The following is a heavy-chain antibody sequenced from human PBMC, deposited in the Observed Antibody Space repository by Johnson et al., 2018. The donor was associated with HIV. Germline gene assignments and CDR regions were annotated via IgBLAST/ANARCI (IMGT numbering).Heavy chain of an antibody. V-gene: IGHV3-72*01. Sequence: VQLVESGGGLVQPGGSLRLSCDTSGFTFSDYFIDWVRQAPGRGLEWLGRARNEANSYTIEYAASVRGRFSISRDHSKNSVFLQMNSLKTEDMAVYYCARGYGVYATSFDVWGQGTVVAVSS. CDR1: GFTFSDYF. CDR2: ARNEANSYTI. CDR3: ARGYGVYATSFDV. D-gene: IGHD5/OR15-5a*01. J-gene: IGHJ3*01.